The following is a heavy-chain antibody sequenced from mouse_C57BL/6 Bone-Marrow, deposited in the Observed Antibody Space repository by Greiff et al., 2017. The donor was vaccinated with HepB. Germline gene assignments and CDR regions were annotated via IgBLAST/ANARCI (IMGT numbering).Heavy chain of an antibody. Sequence: QVQLQQSGAELVRPGASVTLSCKASGYTFTDYEMHWVKQTPVHGLEWIGAIDPETGGTAYNQKFKGKAILTADKSSSTAYMELRSLTSVDSAVYYCTRRAFYYNGGHYWGQGTSVTVSS. CDR2: IDPETGGT. D-gene: IGHD1-1*02. J-gene: IGHJ4*01. V-gene: IGHV1-15*01. CDR3: TRRAFYYNGGHY. CDR1: GYTFTDYE.